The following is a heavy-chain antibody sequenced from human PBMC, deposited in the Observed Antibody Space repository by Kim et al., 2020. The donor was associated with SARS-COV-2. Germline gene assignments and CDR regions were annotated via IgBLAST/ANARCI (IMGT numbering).Heavy chain of an antibody. CDR1: GFAFHTFG. Sequence: GGSLRLSCAASGFAFHTFGMHWVRQAPGKGLECVAIISYDGSTEDYAGSVEGRFTISRDNSKKTVYLQMNTLIPEDTAVYYCAKDGPKVRSLEWVLEDWGLGTLVTVSS. CDR3: AKDGPKVRSLEWVLED. CDR2: ISYDGSTE. V-gene: IGHV3-30*18. D-gene: IGHD3-3*01. J-gene: IGHJ4*02.